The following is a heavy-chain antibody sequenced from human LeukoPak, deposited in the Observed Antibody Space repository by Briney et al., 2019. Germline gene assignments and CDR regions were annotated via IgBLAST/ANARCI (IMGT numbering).Heavy chain of an antibody. CDR2: ISSSGSTI. J-gene: IGHJ4*02. V-gene: IGHV3-11*01. CDR3: ARGYRWLQLSIRCPFDY. CDR1: GFTFSDYY. D-gene: IGHD5-24*01. Sequence: GGSLRLSCAASGFTFSDYYMSWIRQAPGKGLEWVSYISSSGSTIYYAESVKGRFTISRDNAKNSLYLQMNSPRAEDTAVYYCARGYRWLQLSIRCPFDYWGQGTLVTVSS.